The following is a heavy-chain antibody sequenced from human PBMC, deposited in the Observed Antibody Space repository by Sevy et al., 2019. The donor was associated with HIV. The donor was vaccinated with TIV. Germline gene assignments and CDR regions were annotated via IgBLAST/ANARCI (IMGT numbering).Heavy chain of an antibody. V-gene: IGHV3-21*01. D-gene: IGHD3-22*01. J-gene: IGHJ4*02. CDR1: GFTFSYYN. CDR2: ISSGSSYV. Sequence: GGSLRLSCAASGFTFSYYNMNWVRQAPGKGLEWVSSISSGSSYVYQADSVKGRFTISRDNAKNSLYLQMNSLRTEDTAVYYCASRLHYSYSPSAYWGQGTQVTVSS. CDR3: ASRLHYSYSPSAY.